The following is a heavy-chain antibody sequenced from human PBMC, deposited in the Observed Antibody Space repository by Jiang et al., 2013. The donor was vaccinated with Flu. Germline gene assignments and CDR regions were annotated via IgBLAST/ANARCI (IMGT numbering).Heavy chain of an antibody. Sequence: LLKPSETLSLTCTVSGGSITSSSYFVGLGSASPQGRGWSGLGNIYYSGTTYYNPSLKSRVTVSVDTSKNQFSLTLTSVTAADTAVYYCASLHTVATDYWGQGTLVTVSS. D-gene: IGHD4-17*01. CDR2: IYYSGTT. CDR1: GGSITSSSYF. CDR3: ASLHTVATDY. V-gene: IGHV4-39*01. J-gene: IGHJ4*02.